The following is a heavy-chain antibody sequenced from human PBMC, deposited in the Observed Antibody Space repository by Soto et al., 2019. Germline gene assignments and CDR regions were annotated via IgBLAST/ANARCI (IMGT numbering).Heavy chain of an antibody. V-gene: IGHV4-31*03. J-gene: IGHJ4*02. Sequence: SETLSLTCTVSGGSISSGGYYWSWIRQHPGKGLEWIGYIYYSGSTYYNPSLKSRVTISVDTSKNQFSLKLSSVTAADTAVYYCARVAYYYGSGSYPPYFDYWGQGTLVTVSS. CDR1: GGSISSGGYY. D-gene: IGHD3-10*01. CDR2: IYYSGST. CDR3: ARVAYYYGSGSYPPYFDY.